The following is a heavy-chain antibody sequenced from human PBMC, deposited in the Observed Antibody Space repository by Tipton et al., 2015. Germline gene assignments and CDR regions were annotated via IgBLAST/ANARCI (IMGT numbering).Heavy chain of an antibody. V-gene: IGHV4-31*03. Sequence: TLSLTCTVSGGSISSGGYYWSWIRQHPGKGLEWIGYIYYIGRTYYNPSLKSRVTISVDTSKNQFSLKLSSVTAADTAVYYCARDAGIVAAPSRYFHYWGQGTLVTVSS. J-gene: IGHJ1*01. CDR2: IYYIGRT. CDR1: GGSISSGGYY. D-gene: IGHD2-15*01. CDR3: ARDAGIVAAPSRYFHY.